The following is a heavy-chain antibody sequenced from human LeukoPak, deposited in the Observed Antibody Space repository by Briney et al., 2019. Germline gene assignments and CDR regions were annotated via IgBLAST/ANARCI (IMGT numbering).Heavy chain of an antibody. D-gene: IGHD3-10*01. Sequence: ASVKVSCKVSGYTLTELSMHWVRQAPGKGLEWMGGFDPEDGETIYAQKFQGRVTMTEDTSTDTAYMELSSLRSEDTAVYYCATDPYTEYGSGTTDYWGQGTLVTVSS. CDR2: FDPEDGET. V-gene: IGHV1-24*01. J-gene: IGHJ4*02. CDR1: GYTLTELS. CDR3: ATDPYTEYGSGTTDY.